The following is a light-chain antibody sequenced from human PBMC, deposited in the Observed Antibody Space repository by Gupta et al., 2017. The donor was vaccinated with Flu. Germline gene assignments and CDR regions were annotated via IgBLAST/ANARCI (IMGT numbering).Light chain of an antibody. CDR2: GVS. V-gene: IGKV3-20*01. CDR3: QQYGSSVPT. Sequence: EVVLTQSPRTVSLFPGERVTLCCRASQSVRNGYLAWYQQKSGRPPRLVIYGVSQRAFGLPDRFSGSGSATDVTLTISRLDPEDYGVYFCQQYGSSVPTFGQGTTVEV. J-gene: IGKJ1*01. CDR1: QSVRNGY.